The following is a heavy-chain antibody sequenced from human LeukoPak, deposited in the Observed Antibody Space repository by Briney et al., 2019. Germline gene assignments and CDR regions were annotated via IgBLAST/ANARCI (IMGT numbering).Heavy chain of an antibody. Sequence: ASVKVSCKASGYTFTNYDINWVRQATGQGLEWMGYMNPNSGNTGSAQKFQGRVTMTRNTPISTAYMELSGLRSDDTAVYYCAREGFDYWGQGTLVTVSS. J-gene: IGHJ4*02. V-gene: IGHV1-8*01. CDR3: AREGFDY. CDR1: GYTFTNYD. CDR2: MNPNSGNT.